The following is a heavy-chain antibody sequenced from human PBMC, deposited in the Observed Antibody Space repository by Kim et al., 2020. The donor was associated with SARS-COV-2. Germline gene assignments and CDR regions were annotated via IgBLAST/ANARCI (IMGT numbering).Heavy chain of an antibody. D-gene: IGHD2-15*01. CDR2: IDPSDSYT. V-gene: IGHV5-10-1*01. CDR1: GYSFSNFW. CDR3: AREGQGDTPFFDY. Sequence: GESLKIFCQAAGYSFSNFWVSWVRQMPGKGLEWMVRIDPSDSYTKYSPSFQGHVRVSIDKTLRTAYLQWNNVKASDSGIYYCAREGQGDTPFFDYWGRGTLVTVSS. J-gene: IGHJ4*02.